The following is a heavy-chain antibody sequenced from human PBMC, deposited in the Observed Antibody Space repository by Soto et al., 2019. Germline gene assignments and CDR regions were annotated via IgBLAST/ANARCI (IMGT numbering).Heavy chain of an antibody. D-gene: IGHD3-9*01. CDR1: GFTFSSYA. CDR2: ISYDGSNK. V-gene: IGHV3-30-3*01. Sequence: GGSLRLSCAASGFTFSSYAMHWVRQAPGKGLEWVAVISYDGSNKYYADSVKGRFTISRDNSKNTLYLQMNSLRAEDTAVYYCARDVSDILTGYYYYGMDVWGQGTTVTVSS. CDR3: ARDVSDILTGYYYYGMDV. J-gene: IGHJ6*02.